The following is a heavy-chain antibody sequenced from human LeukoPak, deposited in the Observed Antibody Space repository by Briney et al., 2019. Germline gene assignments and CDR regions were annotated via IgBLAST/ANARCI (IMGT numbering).Heavy chain of an antibody. J-gene: IGHJ5*02. CDR2: TSAYNGDT. V-gene: IGHV1-18*01. CDR1: GCRFTNYG. Sequence: ASVKVSCKTSGCRFTNYGVNWVGQAPGQGLEGMGWTSAYNGDTKYGQKFQGRLTMTTDTSTSTAYMDVRSLRSEDTAVYYCARDLLQWQTNNWLAPWGQGTLVTVSS. D-gene: IGHD6-19*01. CDR3: ARDLLQWQTNNWLAP.